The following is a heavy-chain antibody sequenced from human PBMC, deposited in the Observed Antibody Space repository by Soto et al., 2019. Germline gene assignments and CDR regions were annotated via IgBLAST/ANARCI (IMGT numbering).Heavy chain of an antibody. CDR2: INAGNGNT. V-gene: IGHV1-3*01. J-gene: IGHJ5*02. Sequence: ASVKVSCKASGYTFTSYAMHWLRQAPGQRLEWMGWINAGNGNTKYSQKFQGRVTITRDTSASTAYMELSSLRSEDTAVYYCARGRSGGYQNWFAPWGRGTLVTVSS. CDR1: GYTFTSYA. D-gene: IGHD6-13*01. CDR3: ARGRSGGYQNWFAP.